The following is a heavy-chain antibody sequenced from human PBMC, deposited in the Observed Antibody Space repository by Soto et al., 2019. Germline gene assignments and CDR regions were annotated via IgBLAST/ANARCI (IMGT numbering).Heavy chain of an antibody. CDR3: AIANSCRGALRI. CDR2: IVPFNGIT. CDR1: RGTVNNHA. J-gene: IGHJ3*02. Sequence: VQSGAEMKKPGSSVKVSCTVSRGTVNNHAISWVRQAPGRGPEWMGRIVPFNGITEYAQKFPDRVSMTADRSTSHVDMEGRDLRPEDTSIYYCAIANSCRGALRIWDQGT. V-gene: IGHV1-69*02. D-gene: IGHD2-15*01.